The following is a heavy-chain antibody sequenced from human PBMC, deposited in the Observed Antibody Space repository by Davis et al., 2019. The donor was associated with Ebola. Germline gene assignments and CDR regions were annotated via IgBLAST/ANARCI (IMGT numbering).Heavy chain of an antibody. Sequence: HSQTLSLTCAISGDSVSSGGWNWIRQSPSRGLEWLGRTYYSSKWYNDYAVSVKSRITITPDTSKNQFSLQLNSVTPEDTALYYCARGWFRAGMDVWGEGTTVTVSP. J-gene: IGHJ6*04. CDR3: ARGWFRAGMDV. D-gene: IGHD3-10*01. V-gene: IGHV6-1*01. CDR2: TYYSSKWYN. CDR1: GDSVSSGG.